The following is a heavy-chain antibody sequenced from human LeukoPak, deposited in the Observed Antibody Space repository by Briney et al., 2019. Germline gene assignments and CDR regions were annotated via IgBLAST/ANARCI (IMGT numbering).Heavy chain of an antibody. J-gene: IGHJ6*02. D-gene: IGHD2-21*02. CDR2: IKGDGIST. Sequence: GGSLRLSCAASGFDFSSSWMHWVRHAPGQGLVWVSRIKGDGISTNYADSVKGRFTISRDIAKNTLYLQMNSLRAEDTAVYYCARYCGGDCYGMDVWGQGTTVTVSS. V-gene: IGHV3-74*01. CDR3: ARYCGGDCYGMDV. CDR1: GFDFSSSW.